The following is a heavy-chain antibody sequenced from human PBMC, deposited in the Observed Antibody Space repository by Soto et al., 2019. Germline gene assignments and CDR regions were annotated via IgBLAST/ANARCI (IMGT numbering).Heavy chain of an antibody. Sequence: EVQLVESGGGLVKPGGSLRLSCAASGFTLSSYSMNWVRQAPGKGLEWVSSISSSSSYIYYADSVKGRFTISRDNAKNSLYLQMNSLRAEDTAVYYCARDYDILTGTDYWGQGTLVTVSS. J-gene: IGHJ4*02. CDR1: GFTLSSYS. CDR3: ARDYDILTGTDY. V-gene: IGHV3-21*01. D-gene: IGHD3-9*01. CDR2: ISSSSSYI.